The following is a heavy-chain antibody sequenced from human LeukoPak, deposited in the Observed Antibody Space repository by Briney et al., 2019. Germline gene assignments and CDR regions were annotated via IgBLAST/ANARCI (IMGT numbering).Heavy chain of an antibody. D-gene: IGHD3-9*01. CDR1: GGSISSSSW. CDR3: ASKLFTLRYFDY. V-gene: IGHV4-4*02. CDR2: IYHSGST. J-gene: IGHJ4*02. Sequence: SGTLSLTCAVSGGSISSSSWWSWVRQPPGKGLEWIGEIYHSGSTNYNPSLKSRVTISVDKSKNQFSLGLSSVTAADTAVYYCASKLFTLRYFDYWGQGTLVTVSS.